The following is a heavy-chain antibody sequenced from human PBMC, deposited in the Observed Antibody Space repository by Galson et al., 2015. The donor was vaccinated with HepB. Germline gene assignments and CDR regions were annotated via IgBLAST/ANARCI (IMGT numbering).Heavy chain of an antibody. V-gene: IGHV3-7*01. J-gene: IGHJ2*01. Sequence: SLRLSCAASGFTFSSYWMSWVRQAPGKGLEWVANIKEDGSEKYYVDSVKGRFTISRDNAKNSLYVQMNSLRAEDTAVYYCASVPYTSSWRIYWYFDLWGRGTLVTVSS. CDR2: IKEDGSEK. D-gene: IGHD6-13*01. CDR1: GFTFSSYW. CDR3: ASVPYTSSWRIYWYFDL.